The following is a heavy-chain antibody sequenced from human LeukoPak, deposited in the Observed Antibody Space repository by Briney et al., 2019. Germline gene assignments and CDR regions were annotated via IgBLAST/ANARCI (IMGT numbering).Heavy chain of an antibody. V-gene: IGHV3-30*04. CDR1: GFTFSSYG. Sequence: SGGSLRLSCAASGFTFSSYGIHWVPQAPGKWLEWVALISSNGKNKDYADSVKGRFTISRDNSKNTLYLQMNSLRAEDTAVYYCARPMYYYDSSGSLAVWGQGTTVTVTS. J-gene: IGHJ6*02. D-gene: IGHD3-22*01. CDR3: ARPMYYYDSSGSLAV. CDR2: ISSNGKNK.